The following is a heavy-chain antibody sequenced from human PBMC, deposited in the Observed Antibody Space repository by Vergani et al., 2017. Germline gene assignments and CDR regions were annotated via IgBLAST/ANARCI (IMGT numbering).Heavy chain of an antibody. CDR2: IYTSGST. J-gene: IGHJ4*02. V-gene: IGHV4-61*02. D-gene: IGHD2-21*02. CDR1: GGSISSGSYY. CDR3: ARDGDRYPRGVCGY. Sequence: QVQLQESGPGLVKPSQTLSLTCTVSGGSISSGSYYWSWIRQPAGKGREWIGRIYTSGSTNYNPSLKSRVTISVDTSKNQFSLKLSSVTAADTAVYYCARDGDRYPRGVCGYWGQGTLVTVSS.